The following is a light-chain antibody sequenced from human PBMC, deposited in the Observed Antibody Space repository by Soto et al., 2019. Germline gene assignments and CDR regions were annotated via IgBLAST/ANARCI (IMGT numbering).Light chain of an antibody. V-gene: IGKV3-20*01. J-gene: IGKJ1*01. CDR3: QQSSSLWT. CDR1: QSVSSTY. Sequence: EIVLTQSPGTLSLSPGERVSLSCRASQSVSSTYLAWYQQKPGQAPRLLIYGASSRATGIPDRFSGSGSGTDFTLTISRLEPEDFAVYYCQQSSSLWTSGQGTKADIK. CDR2: GAS.